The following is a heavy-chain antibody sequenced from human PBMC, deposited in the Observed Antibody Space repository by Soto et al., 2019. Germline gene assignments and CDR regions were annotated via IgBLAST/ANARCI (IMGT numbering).Heavy chain of an antibody. CDR3: AGRPACESHWYFDL. J-gene: IGHJ2*01. CDR2: VSVYGGST. CDR1: GFIFSDFA. V-gene: IGHV3-23*01. Sequence: DVQLLESGGDLVQPGESLRLSCAASGFIFSDFAMSWVRQTPGKGLAWVSAVSVYGGSTHYSDAVKGRLTISRDNSRDTLFLQMNSLRAEDTPVYYCAGRPACESHWYFDLWARGTLVNVSS.